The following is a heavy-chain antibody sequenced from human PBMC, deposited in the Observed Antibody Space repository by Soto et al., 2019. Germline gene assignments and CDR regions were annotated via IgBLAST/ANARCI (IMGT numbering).Heavy chain of an antibody. J-gene: IGHJ4*02. V-gene: IGHV4-31*03. Sequence: PSETMSLTCPVGDDCICRGCYYCNRIRQHPGKGLEWIGYIYYSGSTYYNPSLKSRVTISVDTSKNQFSLKLSSVTAADTAVYYCARGGGGFDYWGQGTLVTVSS. D-gene: IGHD1-26*01. CDR3: ARGGGGFDY. CDR2: IYYSGST. CDR1: DDCICRGCYY.